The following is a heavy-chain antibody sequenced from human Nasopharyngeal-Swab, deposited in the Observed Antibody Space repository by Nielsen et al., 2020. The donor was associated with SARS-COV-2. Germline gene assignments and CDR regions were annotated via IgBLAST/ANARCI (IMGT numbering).Heavy chain of an antibody. Sequence: VRQAPGKGLEWVSAISGSGGSTYYADSVKRRFTISRDNSKNTLYLQMNSLRAEDTAVYYCAKDRVGGYYDFWSGQYEYYFDYWGQGTLVTVSS. V-gene: IGHV3-23*01. CDR3: AKDRVGGYYDFWSGQYEYYFDY. D-gene: IGHD3-3*01. CDR2: ISGSGGST. J-gene: IGHJ4*02.